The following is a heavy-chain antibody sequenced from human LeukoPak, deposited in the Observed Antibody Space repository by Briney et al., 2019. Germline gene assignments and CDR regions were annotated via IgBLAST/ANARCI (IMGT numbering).Heavy chain of an antibody. CDR1: GYTFTSYY. V-gene: IGHV1-46*01. D-gene: IGHD6-19*01. J-gene: IGHJ4*02. CDR2: INPSGGST. Sequence: ASAKVSCKASGYTFTSYYMHWVRQAPGQGLEWMGKINPSGGSTTYAQKFQGRVTMTRDTSTSTVYMELSSLRSEDTAVYYCAKCRVSSSGSADYWGQGTLVTVSS. CDR3: AKCRVSSSGSADY.